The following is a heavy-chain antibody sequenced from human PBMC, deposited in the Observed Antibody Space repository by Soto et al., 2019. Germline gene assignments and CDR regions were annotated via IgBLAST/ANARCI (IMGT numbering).Heavy chain of an antibody. J-gene: IGHJ4*02. CDR2: ISSSGNSM. CDR3: ARRAASGRHFDH. Sequence: QVQLVESGGGLVMPGESLRLSCAASGFTFSDHYMSWNRQAPGKGLECVSYISSSGNSMYYADSVKGRFTVSRDNAENSLYLQMNSLRAEDTAVYYCARRAASGRHFDHWGQGTLVSVSS. V-gene: IGHV3-11*01. CDR1: GFTFSDHY. D-gene: IGHD6-13*01.